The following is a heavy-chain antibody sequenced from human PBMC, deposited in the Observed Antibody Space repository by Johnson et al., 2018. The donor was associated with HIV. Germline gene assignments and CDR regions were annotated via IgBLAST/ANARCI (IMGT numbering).Heavy chain of an antibody. CDR3: AKDRPYYYDSSGYPI. D-gene: IGHD3-22*01. J-gene: IGHJ3*02. Sequence: QVQLVESGGGLVKPGRSLRLSCAASGFTLSSYGMHWVRQAPGKGLEWVAVISYDGSNKYYADSVKGRFTISRDNSKNTLYLQMNSLRAEDTAVYYCAKDRPYYYDSSGYPIWGQGTMVTVSS. CDR1: GFTLSSYG. V-gene: IGHV3-30*18. CDR2: ISYDGSNK.